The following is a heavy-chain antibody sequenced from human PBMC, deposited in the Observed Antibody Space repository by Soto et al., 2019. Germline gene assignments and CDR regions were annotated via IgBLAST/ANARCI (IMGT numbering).Heavy chain of an antibody. CDR2: INAGNGNT. V-gene: IGHV1-3*01. J-gene: IGHJ4*02. D-gene: IGHD3-9*01. CDR1: GYTFTIYS. CDR3: ARLDDILTGYYGPFDY. Sequence: ASVKVSCKASGYTFTIYSMHWVRQAPGQRLEWMGWINAGNGNTKYSQKFQGRVTITRDTSASTAYMELSSLRSEDTAVYYCARLDDILTGYYGPFDYWGQGTLVTVSS.